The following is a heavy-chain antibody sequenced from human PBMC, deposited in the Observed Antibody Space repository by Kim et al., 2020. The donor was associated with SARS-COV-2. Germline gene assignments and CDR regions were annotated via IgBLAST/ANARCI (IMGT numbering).Heavy chain of an antibody. V-gene: IGHV7-4-1*02. CDR1: GYTFTSYS. D-gene: IGHD2-21*01. J-gene: IGHJ3*02. CDR2: INTGTGNP. CDR3: ARDIPGDSFDI. Sequence: ASVKVSCKTSGYTFTSYSINWVRQAPGQGPEWMGWINTGTGNPTYAQGFTGRFVFSLDTSVSTAYLQISSLKAEDSGVYYCARDIPGDSFDIWRQGTMVT.